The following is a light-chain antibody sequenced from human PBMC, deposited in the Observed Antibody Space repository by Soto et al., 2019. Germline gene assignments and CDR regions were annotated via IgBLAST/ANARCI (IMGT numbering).Light chain of an antibody. CDR2: EVS. Sequence: QSVLTQPASVSGSPGQSITISCTGTSSDVGSYNYVSWYQQHPGRAPQLMIYEVSNRPSGLSDRFSGSKSGNTASLTISGLQAEDDADYYCSSYTSSSTYVFGTGTKLTVL. CDR1: SSDVGSYNY. CDR3: SSYTSSSTYV. V-gene: IGLV2-14*01. J-gene: IGLJ1*01.